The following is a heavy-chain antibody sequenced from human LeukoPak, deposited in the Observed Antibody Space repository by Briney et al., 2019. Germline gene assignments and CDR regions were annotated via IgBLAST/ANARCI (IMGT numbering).Heavy chain of an antibody. V-gene: IGHV4-4*02. CDR3: ARVPSIAAAGLYYFDY. Sequence: SGTLSLTCAVSGGSISNSNWWSWVRQPPGKGLEWIGEIYHSGSTNFNPSLKSRVTISVDKSKNQFSLKLSSVTAADTAVYYCARVPSIAAAGLYYFDYWGQGTLVTVSS. CDR2: IYHSGST. CDR1: GGSISNSNW. J-gene: IGHJ4*02. D-gene: IGHD6-13*01.